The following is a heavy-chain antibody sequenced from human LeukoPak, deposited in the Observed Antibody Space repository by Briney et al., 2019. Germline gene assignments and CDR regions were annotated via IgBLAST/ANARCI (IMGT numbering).Heavy chain of an antibody. J-gene: IGHJ4*02. CDR2: ISVYNGYA. Sequence: ASVKVSCKASGYTFTGYYMHWVRQAPGQGLEWMAWISVYNGYAYSAQNFQGRVTPTTDTPTTTAYMELRSPTSADTAVYFCARGRTMTTVTTADFWGQGTRVTVSS. CDR3: ARGRTMTTVTTADF. D-gene: IGHD4-17*01. V-gene: IGHV1-18*04. CDR1: GYTFTGYY.